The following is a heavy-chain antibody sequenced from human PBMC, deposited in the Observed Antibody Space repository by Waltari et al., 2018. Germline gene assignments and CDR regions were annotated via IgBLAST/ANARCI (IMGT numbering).Heavy chain of an antibody. V-gene: IGHV4-34*01. CDR1: GGSFSGYY. CDR2: INHSGST. D-gene: IGHD3-22*01. J-gene: IGHJ4*02. CDR3: ARDYYDSSGYYFFDY. Sequence: QVQLQQWGAGLLKPSETPSLTCAVYGGSFSGYYWSWIRQPPGKGLEWIGEINHSGSTNYNPSLKSRVTISVDTSKNQFSLKLSSVTAADTAVYYCARDYYDSSGYYFFDYWGQGTLVTVSS.